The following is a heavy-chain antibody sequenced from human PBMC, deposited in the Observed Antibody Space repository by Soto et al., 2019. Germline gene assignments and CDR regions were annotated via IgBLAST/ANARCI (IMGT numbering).Heavy chain of an antibody. Sequence: PGGSLRLSCAASGFTFSSYDMHWVRQAPGEGQGLRRGLEWVSAISGSGGSTYYADSVKGRFTISRDNSKNTLYLQMNSLRAEDTAVYYCANMGIAEAGAQGTLVTVSS. CDR3: ANMGIAEA. CDR1: GFTFSSYD. V-gene: IGHV3-23*01. D-gene: IGHD6-13*01. CDR2: ISGSGGST. J-gene: IGHJ4*02.